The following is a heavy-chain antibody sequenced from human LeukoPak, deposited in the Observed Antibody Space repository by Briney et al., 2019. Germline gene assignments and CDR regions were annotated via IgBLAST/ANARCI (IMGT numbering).Heavy chain of an antibody. D-gene: IGHD3-22*01. Sequence: SETLSLTCTVSGGSISSGDYYWNWIRQHPGKGLEWIGYIYYSGSTYYNPSLKSRVTISVDTSKSQFSLKLSSVTAADTAVYYCASLYYESSGYDRTFDYWGQGTLVTVSS. V-gene: IGHV4-31*03. CDR1: GGSISSGDYY. CDR2: IYYSGST. CDR3: ASLYYESSGYDRTFDY. J-gene: IGHJ4*02.